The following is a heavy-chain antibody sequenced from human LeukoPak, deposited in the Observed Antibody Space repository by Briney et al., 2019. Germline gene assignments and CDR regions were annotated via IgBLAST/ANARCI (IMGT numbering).Heavy chain of an antibody. CDR1: GYSIVNGYY. CDR2: TYHSGST. D-gene: IGHD2-8*01. Sequence: PSETLSLTCAVSGYSIVNGYYWGWIRQPPGKGLEWIGNTYHSGSTSYNPSLKSRVSISVDTSKNQFSLKQNSVTAADTAVYYCARATNRYCTNGLCYDFDYWGQRTLVTVSS. J-gene: IGHJ4*02. V-gene: IGHV4-38-2*01. CDR3: ARATNRYCTNGLCYDFDY.